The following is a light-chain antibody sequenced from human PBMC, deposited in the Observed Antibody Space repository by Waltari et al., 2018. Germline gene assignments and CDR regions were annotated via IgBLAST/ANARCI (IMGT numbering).Light chain of an antibody. J-gene: IGKJ1*01. V-gene: IGKV3-20*01. CDR1: QSVSRS. CDR2: GAS. Sequence: IVLTQSPATLSLSPGERATPSCRASQSVSRSLAWYQQKPGQAPKLLIYGASTRATGIPDRFTGSGSGTDFSLTISSLEPEDFAIYFCQHYVRLPATFGQGTKVEIK. CDR3: QHYVRLPAT.